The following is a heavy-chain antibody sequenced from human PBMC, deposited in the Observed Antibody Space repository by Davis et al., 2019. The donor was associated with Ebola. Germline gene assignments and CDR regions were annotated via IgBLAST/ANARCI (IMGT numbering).Heavy chain of an antibody. CDR1: GFTFSDYY. CDR2: ISSSSTYT. J-gene: IGHJ4*02. CDR3: ARYCHYTDCSYFDC. V-gene: IGHV3-11*06. Sequence: GESLKISCAASGFTFSDYYMSWIRQAPGKGLEWVSYISSSSTYTNYADSVKGRFTISRDNAKNSLYLQISSLRAEDTAVYYCARYCHYTDCSYFDCWGQGTMVAVSS. D-gene: IGHD3-16*01.